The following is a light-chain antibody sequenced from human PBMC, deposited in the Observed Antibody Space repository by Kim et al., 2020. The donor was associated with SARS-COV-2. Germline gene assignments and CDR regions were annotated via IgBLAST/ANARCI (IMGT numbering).Light chain of an antibody. CDR1: SCNIGALDA. V-gene: IGLV1-40*01. J-gene: IGLJ1*01. CDR3: QSYDSSLNGYV. Sequence: QRVHISFTGGSCNIGALDAGHWYQHLPGTAPKLIIYRDTYRPSGVPDRFSGSKSGTSASLAITGLQAEDEADYYCQSYDSSLNGYVFGTGTKVTVL. CDR2: RDT.